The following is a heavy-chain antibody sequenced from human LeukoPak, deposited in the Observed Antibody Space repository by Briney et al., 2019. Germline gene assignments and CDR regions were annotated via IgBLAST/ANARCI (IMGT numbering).Heavy chain of an antibody. J-gene: IGHJ4*02. CDR1: GFTFSDYY. V-gene: IGHV3-11*01. Sequence: MAGGSLRLSCAASGFTFSDYYMSWIRQAPGKGLEWVSNIKSSGSITHYADSVKGRFTISRDNDKNSVYLQMNSLRAEDTAVYYCARDPEERSRNFGYWGQGTLVTVSS. CDR2: IKSSGSIT. D-gene: IGHD5-24*01. CDR3: ARDPEERSRNFGY.